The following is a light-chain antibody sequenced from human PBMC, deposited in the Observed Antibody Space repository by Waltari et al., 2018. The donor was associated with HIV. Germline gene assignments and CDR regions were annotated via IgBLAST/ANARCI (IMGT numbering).Light chain of an antibody. CDR2: EVK. V-gene: IGLV2-18*02. Sequence: QSALTQPPSVSASPGQSVTISCTGTSSDIGSYNRASWYLQPPVTAPRIIIYEVKNRPSGVPDRFSASKAGNTASLTISGLQAEDEADYYCSSYKNNNTIVFGTGTKVTVL. J-gene: IGLJ1*01. CDR3: SSYKNNNTIV. CDR1: SSDIGSYNR.